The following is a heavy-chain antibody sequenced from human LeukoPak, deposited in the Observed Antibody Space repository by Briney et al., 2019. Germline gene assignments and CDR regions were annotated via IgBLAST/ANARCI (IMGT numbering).Heavy chain of an antibody. D-gene: IGHD3-9*01. V-gene: IGHV3-30*03. CDR2: ISYDGSNK. CDR3: ARGPSPKYYDILTGYVDY. J-gene: IGHJ4*02. CDR1: GFTFSSYG. Sequence: GGSLRLSCAASGFTFSSYGMHWVRQAPGKGLEWVAVISYDGSNKYYADSVKGRFTISRDNSKNTLYLQMNSLRAEDTAVYYCARGPSPKYYDILTGYVDYWGQGTLVTVSS.